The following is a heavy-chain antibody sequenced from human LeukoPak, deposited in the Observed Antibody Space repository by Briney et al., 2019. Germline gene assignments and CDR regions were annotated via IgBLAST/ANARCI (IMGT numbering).Heavy chain of an antibody. D-gene: IGHD3-22*01. CDR1: GGSISSYY. CDR3: ARLDYYDSSGYPPHAFDI. Sequence: SETLSLTCTVSGGSISSYYWSWIRQPPGKGLEWIGYIYYSGSTNYNPSLKSRVTISVDTSKNQFSLKLSSVTAADTAVYYCARLDYYDSSGYPPHAFDIWGEGSMVTVSS. CDR2: IYYSGST. J-gene: IGHJ3*02. V-gene: IGHV4-59*08.